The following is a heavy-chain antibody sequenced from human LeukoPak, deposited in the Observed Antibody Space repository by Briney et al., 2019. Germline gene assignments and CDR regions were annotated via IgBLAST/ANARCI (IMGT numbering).Heavy chain of an antibody. D-gene: IGHD4-17*01. CDR1: GGSISGSY. J-gene: IGHJ4*02. CDR3: ARGIESYGDYGY. Sequence: SETLSLTCTVSGGSISGSYWSWIRQPPGKGLEWIAYMYNSGSTNYNPSLKSRVTISIDTSKNQSSLKLSSLTAADTAIYYCARGIESYGDYGYWGQGTLVTVSS. CDR2: MYNSGST. V-gene: IGHV4-59*01.